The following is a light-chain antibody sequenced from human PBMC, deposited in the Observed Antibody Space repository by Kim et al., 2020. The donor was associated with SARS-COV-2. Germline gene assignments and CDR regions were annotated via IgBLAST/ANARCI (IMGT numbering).Light chain of an antibody. V-gene: IGLV3-19*01. CDR3: NSRDSSGNHLYV. J-gene: IGLJ1*01. Sequence: SSELTQDPAVSVALGQTVRITCQGDSLRSYFASWYQQRPGQAPVLVIFGKNNRPSGIPDRFSGSSSGNTASLTITGAQAEDEADYCCNSRDSSGNHLYVFGTGTKVTFL. CDR2: GKN. CDR1: SLRSYF.